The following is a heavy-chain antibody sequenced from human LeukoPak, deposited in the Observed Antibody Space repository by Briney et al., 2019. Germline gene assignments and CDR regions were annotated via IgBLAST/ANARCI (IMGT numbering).Heavy chain of an antibody. CDR2: INWNGGST. V-gene: IGHV3-20*04. CDR3: ARHLYYYDISNYNPADY. Sequence: AGGSLRLSCAASGFTFDDYAMSWVRQAPGKGLEWVSGINWNGGSTGYADSVKGRFTISRDNDKNFLYLQMNSLRAEDTALYYCARHLYYYDISNYNPADYRGQGTLVTVSS. J-gene: IGHJ4*02. CDR1: GFTFDDYA. D-gene: IGHD3-22*01.